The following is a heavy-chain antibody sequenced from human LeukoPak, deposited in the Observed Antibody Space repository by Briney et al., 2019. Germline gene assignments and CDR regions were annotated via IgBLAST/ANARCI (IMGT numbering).Heavy chain of an antibody. CDR1: GYTFTAYY. D-gene: IGHD4-17*01. J-gene: IGHJ5*02. CDR2: MNPNSGAT. Sequence: ASVKVSCKASGYTFTAYYMHWVQQAPGQGLEWMGWMNPNSGATNYAQKFQGRVTMTRDTSISTAYMELSRLKSDDTALYYCARVRGDSSAPAFNWFAPWGQGTLVTVPS. V-gene: IGHV1-2*02. CDR3: ARVRGDSSAPAFNWFAP.